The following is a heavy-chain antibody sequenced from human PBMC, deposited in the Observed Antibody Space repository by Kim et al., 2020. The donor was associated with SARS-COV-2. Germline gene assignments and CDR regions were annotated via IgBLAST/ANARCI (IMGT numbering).Heavy chain of an antibody. CDR3: AREESTRYFDWLLATLYYGMDV. J-gene: IGHJ6*02. D-gene: IGHD3-9*01. Sequence: ASVKVSCKASGYTFTSYYMHWVRQAPGQGLEWMGIINPSGGSTSYAQKFQDRVTMTRDTSTSTVYMELSSLRSEDTAVYYCAREESTRYFDWLLATLYYGMDVWGQGTTVTVSS. CDR2: INPSGGST. CDR1: GYTFTSYY. V-gene: IGHV1-46*01.